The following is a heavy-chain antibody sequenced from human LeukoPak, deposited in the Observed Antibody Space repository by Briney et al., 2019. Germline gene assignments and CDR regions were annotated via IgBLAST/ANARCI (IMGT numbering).Heavy chain of an antibody. CDR2: VSSSGGNT. CDR3: AKDRGAYASPYYFDY. J-gene: IGHJ4*02. V-gene: IGHV3-23*01. CDR1: GFTFTNYA. D-gene: IGHD2-21*01. Sequence: GGSLRLSCAASGFTFTNYAMTWVRQSPGKGLEWVSAVSSSGGNTYYAESVRGWFTISRDNSKNTVSLHMNSLRAEDTAVYYCAKDRGAYASPYYFDYWGQGTLVTVSS.